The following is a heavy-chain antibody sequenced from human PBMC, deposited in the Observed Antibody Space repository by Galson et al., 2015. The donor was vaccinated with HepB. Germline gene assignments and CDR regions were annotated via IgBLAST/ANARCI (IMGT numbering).Heavy chain of an antibody. J-gene: IGHJ5*02. CDR2: IWYDGSNK. D-gene: IGHD3-16*01. CDR1: GFTFSSYG. Sequence: SLRLSCAASGFTFSSYGMHWVRQAPGKGLEWVAVIWYDGSNKYYADSVKGRFTISRDNSKNTLYLQMNSLRAEDTAVYYCARDRVMGLGWFDPWGQGTLVTVSS. CDR3: ARDRVMGLGWFDP. V-gene: IGHV3-33*01.